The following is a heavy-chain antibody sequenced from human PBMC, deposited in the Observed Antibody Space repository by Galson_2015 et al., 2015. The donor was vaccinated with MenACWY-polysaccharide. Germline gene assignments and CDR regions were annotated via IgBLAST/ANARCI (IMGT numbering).Heavy chain of an antibody. CDR2: INRDASII. J-gene: IGHJ4*02. CDR3: ARDRVDVPVIEAHTIFNY. Sequence: SLRLSCAASGFTFSSHWMHWVRQAPGEGRVWGSRINRDASIIKYADTVKGRFTISRDKAQNTPYLEMKSLRAEDTAIYFCARDRVDVPVIEAHTIFNYWGQGTLVTVSS. D-gene: IGHD2-2*01. CDR1: GFTFSSHW. V-gene: IGHV3-74*01.